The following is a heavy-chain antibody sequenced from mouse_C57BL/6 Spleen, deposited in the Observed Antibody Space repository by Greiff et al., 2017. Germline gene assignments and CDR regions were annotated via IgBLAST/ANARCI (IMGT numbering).Heavy chain of an antibody. Sequence: VQLQQSGPELVKPGASVKISCKASGYTFTDYYMNWVKQSHGKSLEWIGDINPNNGGTSYNQKFKGKATLTVDKSSSTAYMELRSLTSEDSAVYYGDDDYYAMDYWGQGTSVTVSS. J-gene: IGHJ4*01. CDR1: GYTFTDYY. CDR3: DDDYYAMDY. V-gene: IGHV1-26*01. CDR2: INPNNGGT.